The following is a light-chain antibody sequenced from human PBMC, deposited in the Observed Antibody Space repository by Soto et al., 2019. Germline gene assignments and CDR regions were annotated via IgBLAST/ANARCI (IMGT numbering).Light chain of an antibody. CDR1: QGISSY. J-gene: IGKJ5*01. CDR3: QQLNSYCT. V-gene: IGKV1-9*01. Sequence: IQLTQSPSSLSASVGDRVTITCRASQGISSYLSWYQQKPVKAPKLLIYAASTLQSGVPSRFSVSGSGTDSTLTISSLQPEDFSTYYCQQLNSYCTFGQGTRLEIK. CDR2: AAS.